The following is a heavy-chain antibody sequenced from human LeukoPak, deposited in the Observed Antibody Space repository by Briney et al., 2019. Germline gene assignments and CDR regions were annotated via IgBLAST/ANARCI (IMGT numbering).Heavy chain of an antibody. CDR1: GYSFNIYG. Sequence: ASVKVSCKASGYSFNIYGLSWVRQAPGQGLEWMGWISAYNGNTNYAQKLQGRVTMTTDTPTSTAYMERRSLRSDDTAVYYCARGSLIVGASSDYWGQGTLVTVSS. D-gene: IGHD1-26*01. V-gene: IGHV1-18*01. CDR2: ISAYNGNT. CDR3: ARGSLIVGASSDY. J-gene: IGHJ4*02.